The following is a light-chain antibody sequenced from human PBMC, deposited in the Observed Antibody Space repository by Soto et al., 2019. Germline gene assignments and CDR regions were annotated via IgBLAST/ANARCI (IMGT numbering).Light chain of an antibody. CDR3: ETCDTKFRV. CDR1: SGHRDNI. CDR2: IEGSGNY. J-gene: IGLJ2*01. Sequence: QLVLTQSSSASASVGSSIKLTCTLSSGHRDNIIAWHQHQPGEAPRYVMKIEGSGNYKKGSAVPDRFSGSSSGADRALTISNLQSEDESDYYCETCDTKFRVFGGGTQLTVL. V-gene: IGLV4-60*03.